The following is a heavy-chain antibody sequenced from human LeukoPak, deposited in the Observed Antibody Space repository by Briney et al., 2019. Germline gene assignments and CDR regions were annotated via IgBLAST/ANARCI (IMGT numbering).Heavy chain of an antibody. CDR3: ARGAPANRYYYYYYYMDV. D-gene: IGHD1-26*01. CDR1: GGSISSSSYY. V-gene: IGHV4-39*07. Sequence: PSETLSLTCTVSGGSISSSSYYWGWIRQPPGKGLEWIGSIYYSGSTYYNPSLKSRVTISVDTSKNQFSLKLSSVTAADTAVYYCARGAPANRYYYYYYYMDVWGKGTTVTVSS. CDR2: IYYSGST. J-gene: IGHJ6*03.